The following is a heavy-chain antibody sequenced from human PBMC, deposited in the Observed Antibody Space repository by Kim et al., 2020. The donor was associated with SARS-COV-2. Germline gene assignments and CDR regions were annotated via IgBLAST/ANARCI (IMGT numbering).Heavy chain of an antibody. D-gene: IGHD3-3*01. V-gene: IGHV4-39*01. CDR1: GGSISSSSYY. CDR2: IYYSGNS. CDR3: ARRIITFFGAHDMDV. Sequence: SETLSLTCTVSGGSISSSSYYWSWIRQPPGKGLEWIGCIYYSGNSYYNPSLRSRVTISIDTSKNQFSLKLSSVTAADTAVYYCARRIITFFGAHDMDV. J-gene: IGHJ6*03.